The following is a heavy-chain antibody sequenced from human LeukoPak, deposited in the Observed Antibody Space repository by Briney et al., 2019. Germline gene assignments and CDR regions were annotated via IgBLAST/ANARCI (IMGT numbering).Heavy chain of an antibody. D-gene: IGHD5-24*01. Sequence: ASVKVSCKASGYTFTSYDINWVRQATGQGLEWMGWMNPNSGNTGYAQKLQGRVTMTTDTSTSTAYMELSSLRSEDTAVYYCATVRENYWGQGTLVTVSS. J-gene: IGHJ4*02. CDR2: MNPNSGNT. CDR3: ATVRENY. V-gene: IGHV1-8*01. CDR1: GYTFTSYD.